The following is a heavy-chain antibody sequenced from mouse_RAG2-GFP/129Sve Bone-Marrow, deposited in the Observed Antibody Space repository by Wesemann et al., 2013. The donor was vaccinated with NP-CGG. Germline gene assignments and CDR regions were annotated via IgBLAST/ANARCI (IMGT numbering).Heavy chain of an antibody. CDR3: ARGDYGSSWFAY. V-gene: IGHV1-64*01. D-gene: IGHD1-1*01. J-gene: IGHJ3*01. Sequence: KATLTVDKSSSTAYMQLSSLTSEDSAVYYCARGDYGSSWFAYWGQGTLVTVSA.